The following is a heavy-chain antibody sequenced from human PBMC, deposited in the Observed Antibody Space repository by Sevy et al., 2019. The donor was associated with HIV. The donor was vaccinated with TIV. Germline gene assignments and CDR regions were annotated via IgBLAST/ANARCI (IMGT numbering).Heavy chain of an antibody. Sequence: SETLSLTCAVSGGSVSSDTYFWSWIRQPPGKGLESIGYIYYTGSTNYYPSLKSRVTISVDTSKNQISLKLSSLSAADTAVYYCARVGGLTDYGMDVWGQGTTVTVSS. CDR3: ARVGGLTDYGMDV. CDR1: GGSVSSDTYF. CDR2: IYYTGST. J-gene: IGHJ6*02. V-gene: IGHV4-61*01. D-gene: IGHD1-26*01.